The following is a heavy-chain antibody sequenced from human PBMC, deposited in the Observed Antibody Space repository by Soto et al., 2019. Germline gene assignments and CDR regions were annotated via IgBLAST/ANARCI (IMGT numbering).Heavy chain of an antibody. CDR2: ISTTSSPI. CDR3: ARASRIGSGWPPAPFDY. Sequence: PGGSLRLSCAASGFTFSSYSINWVRQAPGKGLEWVSYISTTSSPIYYADSVKGRFTISRDNAKNSLYLQMNSLRDEDTAVYYCARASRIGSGWPPAPFDYWGQGTLVTVSS. V-gene: IGHV3-48*02. CDR1: GFTFSSYS. J-gene: IGHJ4*02. D-gene: IGHD6-19*01.